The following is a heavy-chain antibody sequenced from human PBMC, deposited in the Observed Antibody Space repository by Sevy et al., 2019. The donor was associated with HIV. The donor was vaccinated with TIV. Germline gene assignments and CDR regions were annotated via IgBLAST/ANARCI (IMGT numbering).Heavy chain of an antibody. CDR1: GFTFDEYA. Sequence: GGSLRLSCAAPGFTFDEYAIHWVRQVPGKGLEWVSGIIWNGGVINYGDSVKGRFSISRDNTMNSLYLQMNSLRTEDTALYYCAKGAGQWLGDAFDTWGQGTMVTVSS. V-gene: IGHV3-9*01. CDR2: IIWNGGVI. D-gene: IGHD6-19*01. J-gene: IGHJ3*02. CDR3: AKGAGQWLGDAFDT.